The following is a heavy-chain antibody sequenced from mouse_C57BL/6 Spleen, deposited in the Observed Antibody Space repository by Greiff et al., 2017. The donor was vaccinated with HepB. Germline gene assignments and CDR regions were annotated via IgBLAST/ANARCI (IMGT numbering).Heavy chain of an antibody. CDR2: INPSNGGT. J-gene: IGHJ3*01. CDR3: ARSDYPAWFAY. D-gene: IGHD2-4*01. CDR1: GYTFTSYW. V-gene: IGHV1-53*01. Sequence: QVQLQQPGTELVKPGASVKLSCKASGYTFTSYWMHWVKQRPGQGLEWIGNINPSNGGTKYNEKFKSKATLTVDKSSITAYMQLSSRTSEDFAVYYCARSDYPAWFAYWGQGTLVTVSA.